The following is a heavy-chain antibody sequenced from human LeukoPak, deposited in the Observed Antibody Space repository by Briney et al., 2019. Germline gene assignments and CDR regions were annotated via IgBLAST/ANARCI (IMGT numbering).Heavy chain of an antibody. CDR2: FDPEDGET. V-gene: IGHV1-24*01. CDR1: GYTLTELS. J-gene: IGHJ4*02. Sequence: GASVKVSCKVSGYTLTELSMHWVRQAPGKGLEWMGGFDPEDGETIYAQKFQGRVTMTEDTSTDTAYMELSSLRSEDTAVYYCARATSYCGGDCYQLDYWGQGTLVTVSS. CDR3: ARATSYCGGDCYQLDY. D-gene: IGHD2-21*01.